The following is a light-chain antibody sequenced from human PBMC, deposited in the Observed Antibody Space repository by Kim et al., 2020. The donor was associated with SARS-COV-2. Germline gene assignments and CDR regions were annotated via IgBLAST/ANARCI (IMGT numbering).Light chain of an antibody. Sequence: TVTISCSGSSSNIGSNYVYWYQQLPGTAPKLLIYRNNQRPSGVPDRFSGSKSGTSASLAISGLRSEDEADYYCAAWDDSLSGQVVFGGGTQLTVL. CDR1: SSNIGSNY. CDR3: AAWDDSLSGQVV. J-gene: IGLJ2*01. CDR2: RNN. V-gene: IGLV1-47*01.